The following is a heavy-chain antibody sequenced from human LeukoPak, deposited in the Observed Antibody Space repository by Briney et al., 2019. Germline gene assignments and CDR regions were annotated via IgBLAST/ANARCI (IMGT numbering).Heavy chain of an antibody. CDR2: ISGSGGST. CDR3: ARDKVVGATHFDY. J-gene: IGHJ4*02. CDR1: GFTFSSYA. D-gene: IGHD1-26*01. Sequence: GGSLRLSCAASGFTFSSYAMSWVRQAPGKGLEWVSAISGSGGSTYYADSVKGRFTISRDNAKNSLSLQMNSLRAEDTAVYYCARDKVVGATHFDYWGQGTLVTVSS. V-gene: IGHV3-23*01.